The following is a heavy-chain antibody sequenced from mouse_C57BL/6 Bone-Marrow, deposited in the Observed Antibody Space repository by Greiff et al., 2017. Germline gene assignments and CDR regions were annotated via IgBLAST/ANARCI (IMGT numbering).Heavy chain of an antibody. CDR1: GYSFTGYY. V-gene: IGHV1-42*01. D-gene: IGHD2-9*01. J-gene: IGHJ3*01. Sequence: VQLQQSGPELVKPGASVKISCKASGYSFTGYYMNWVKQSPEKSLEWIGEINPSTGGTTYNQKFKAKATLTVDKSSSTAYMQLQSLTYEDSAVDYCARPYYGNDARAWFAYWGQGTLVTVSA. CDR2: INPSTGGT. CDR3: ARPYYGNDARAWFAY.